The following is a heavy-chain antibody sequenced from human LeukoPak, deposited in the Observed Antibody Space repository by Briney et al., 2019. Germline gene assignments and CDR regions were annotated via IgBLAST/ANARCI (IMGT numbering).Heavy chain of an antibody. CDR2: MNPNSGNT. J-gene: IGHJ3*02. CDR1: GYTFTSYD. Sequence: GASVKVSCKASGYTFTSYDINWVRQATGQGLEWMGWMNPNSGNTGYAQKFQGRVTMTRNTSISTAYMELSSLRSEDTAVYYCARSRVLEQTRLYGSGSYYNPLGAFDIWGQGTMVTVSS. D-gene: IGHD3-10*01. V-gene: IGHV1-8*01. CDR3: ARSRVLEQTRLYGSGSYYNPLGAFDI.